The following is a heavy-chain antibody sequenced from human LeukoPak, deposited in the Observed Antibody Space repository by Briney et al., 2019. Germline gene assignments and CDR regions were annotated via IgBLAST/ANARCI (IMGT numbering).Heavy chain of an antibody. Sequence: SETLSLTCAVYGGSFSGYYWSWIRQPPGKGLEWIGEINHSGSTNYNPSLKSRVTISVDTSKNQFSLKLSSVTAADTPVYYCARVVPAVRYMDVWGKGTTVTVSS. CDR2: INHSGST. CDR3: ARVVPAVRYMDV. D-gene: IGHD2-2*01. CDR1: GGSFSGYY. J-gene: IGHJ6*03. V-gene: IGHV4-34*01.